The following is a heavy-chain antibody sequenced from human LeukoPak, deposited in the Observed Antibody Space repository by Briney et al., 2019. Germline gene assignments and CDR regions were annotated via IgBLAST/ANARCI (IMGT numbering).Heavy chain of an antibody. CDR2: IYTSGST. J-gene: IGHJ5*02. Sequence: SQTLSLTCTVSGGSISSGSYYWSWIRQPAGKGLEWIGRIYTSGSTNYNPSLKSRVTISVDTSKNQFSLKLSSVTAADTAVYYCARDFQGRYSIAARLNWFDPWGQGTLVTVSS. D-gene: IGHD6-6*01. CDR1: GGSISSGSYY. V-gene: IGHV4-61*02. CDR3: ARDFQGRYSIAARLNWFDP.